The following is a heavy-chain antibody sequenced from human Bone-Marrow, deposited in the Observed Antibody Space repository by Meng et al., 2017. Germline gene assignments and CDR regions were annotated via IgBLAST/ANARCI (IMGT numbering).Heavy chain of an antibody. J-gene: IGHJ6*02. V-gene: IGHV1-18*01. CDR2: ISAYNGNT. D-gene: IGHD6-19*01. Sequence: ASVKVSCKASGYTFTSYGISWVRQAPGQGLEWMGWISAYNGNTNYAQKLQGRVTMTTDTSTSTAYMELRSLRSEDTAVYYCARDSPQGGWYYYYGMDVWGQGTTVTVSS. CDR3: ARDSPQGGWYYYYGMDV. CDR1: GYTFTSYG.